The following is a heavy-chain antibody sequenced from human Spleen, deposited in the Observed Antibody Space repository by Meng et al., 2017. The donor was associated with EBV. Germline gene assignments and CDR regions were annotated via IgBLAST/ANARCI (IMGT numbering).Heavy chain of an antibody. Sequence: LQLPESGPGLVKPSPTLSLTCTVSGAAISSSSYYGGWIRQSPGKGLEWIGCMYYSGSTYYNPSCKSRVTISADTSKNQFSLQLGSVTAADTAVYYCARVWSADDMPHFDYWGQGTLVTVSS. CDR2: MYYSGST. J-gene: IGHJ4*02. D-gene: IGHD3-3*01. CDR1: GAAISSSSYY. V-gene: IGHV4-39*07. CDR3: ARVWSADDMPHFDY.